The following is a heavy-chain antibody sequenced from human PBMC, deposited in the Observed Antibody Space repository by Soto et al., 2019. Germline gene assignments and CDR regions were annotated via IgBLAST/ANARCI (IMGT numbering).Heavy chain of an antibody. J-gene: IGHJ6*02. CDR3: SREVNFYGLDV. CDR1: GCTFSSYA. CDR2: INPISGNT. Sequence: ASVKVSCKASGCTFSSYAISWVRQAPGQGLEWMGWINPISGNTGYAQKFQGRVTMTRNTSISTAYMELSSLRSEDTAVYYCSREVNFYGLDVWGQGTTVTVSS. V-gene: IGHV1-8*02.